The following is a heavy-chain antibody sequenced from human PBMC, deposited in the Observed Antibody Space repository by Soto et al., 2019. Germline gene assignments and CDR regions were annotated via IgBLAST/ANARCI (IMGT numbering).Heavy chain of an antibody. CDR1: GGSISSGGYY. Sequence: QVQLQESGPGLVKPSQTLSLTCTVSGGSISSGGYYWSWIRQHPGKGLEWIGYIYYSGSTYHNPSLKSRVTISVDTSKNQFSLKLSSVTAADTAVYYCARSLLNGLNLFDIWGQGTMVTVSS. D-gene: IGHD1-1*01. CDR3: ARSLLNGLNLFDI. V-gene: IGHV4-31*03. J-gene: IGHJ3*02. CDR2: IYYSGST.